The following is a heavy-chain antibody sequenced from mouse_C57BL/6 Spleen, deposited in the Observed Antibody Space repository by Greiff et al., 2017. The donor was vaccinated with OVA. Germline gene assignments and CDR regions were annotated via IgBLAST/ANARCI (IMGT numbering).Heavy chain of an antibody. CDR3: ARHEERDLGFAY. V-gene: IGHV1-62-2*01. J-gene: IGHJ3*01. CDR1: GYTFTEYT. CDR2: FYPGSGSI. Sequence: VQGVESGAELVKPGASVKLSCKASGYTFTEYTIHWVKQRSGQGLEWIGWFYPGSGSIKYNEKFKDKATLTADKSSSTVYMELSRLTSEDSAVYFCARHEERDLGFAYWGQGTLVTVSA.